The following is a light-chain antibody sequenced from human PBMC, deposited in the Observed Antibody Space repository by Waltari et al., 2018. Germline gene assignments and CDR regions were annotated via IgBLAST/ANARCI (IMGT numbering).Light chain of an antibody. CDR3: SSQSSNNVVL. CDR2: DVS. J-gene: IGLJ2*01. Sequence: QSALTQPASVPGSPGQSVTIFCTGTSNAVGGYTSVSWYQEHPGQAPRVIIYDVSDRPSGVSDRFSGSKSGNTASLTISGLQAEDEADYYCSSQSSNNVVLFGGGTKLTVL. V-gene: IGLV2-14*01. CDR1: SNAVGGYTS.